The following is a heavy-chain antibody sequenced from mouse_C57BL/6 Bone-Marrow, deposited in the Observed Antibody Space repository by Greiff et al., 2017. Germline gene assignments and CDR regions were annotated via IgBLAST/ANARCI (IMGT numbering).Heavy chain of an antibody. D-gene: IGHD2-4*01. CDR2: ISNGGGST. Sequence: DVMLVESGGGLVQPGGSLKLSCAASGFTFSDYYMYWVRQTPGKRLEWVAYISNGGGSTYYPDTVKGRFTISRDNAKNTLYMQMSRLKSEDTAMYYCARVIYYDYEGYWYFDVWGTGTTVTVSS. CDR1: GFTFSDYY. CDR3: ARVIYYDYEGYWYFDV. V-gene: IGHV5-12*01. J-gene: IGHJ1*03.